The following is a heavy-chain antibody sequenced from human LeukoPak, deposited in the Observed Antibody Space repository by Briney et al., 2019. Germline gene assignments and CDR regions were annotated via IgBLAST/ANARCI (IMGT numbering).Heavy chain of an antibody. CDR3: ARDVGGSVDY. J-gene: IGHJ4*02. D-gene: IGHD3-10*01. V-gene: IGHV3-30*02. Sequence: GGSLRLSCAASGFTFSSYGMHWVRQAPGKGLEWVAFIRYDGSNKYYADSVKGRFTISRDNSKNTLYLQMNSLRVEDTAVYYCARDVGGSVDYWGQGTLVTVSS. CDR1: GFTFSSYG. CDR2: IRYDGSNK.